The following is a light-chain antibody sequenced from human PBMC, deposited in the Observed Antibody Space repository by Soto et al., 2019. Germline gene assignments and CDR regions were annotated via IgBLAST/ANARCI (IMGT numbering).Light chain of an antibody. V-gene: IGLV4-69*01. Sequence: QPVLTQSPSASASLGASVKLTCTLSSGHSTYAIAWSQQRPEKGPRYLMKLNSDGSHSKGDGIPDRFSGSSSGAERYLTISSLQSEEEADYYCQTWGTGIRVFGVGTKHTVL. J-gene: IGLJ3*02. CDR3: QTWGTGIRV. CDR1: SGHSTYA. CDR2: LNSDGSH.